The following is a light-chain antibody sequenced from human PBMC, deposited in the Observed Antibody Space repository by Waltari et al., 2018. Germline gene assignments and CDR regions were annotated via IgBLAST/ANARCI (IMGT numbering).Light chain of an antibody. CDR3: QQRSNWPPT. CDR1: QSIDSY. CDR2: DAS. V-gene: IGKV3-11*01. Sequence: EIVLTQSPATLSLSPGERATLSCRASQSIDSYLAWYLQKPCQAPRLLIFDASNRATGIPARFSGSGFGTDFTLTISSLEPEDFGVYYCQQRSNWPPTFGQGTRLEIK. J-gene: IGKJ5*01.